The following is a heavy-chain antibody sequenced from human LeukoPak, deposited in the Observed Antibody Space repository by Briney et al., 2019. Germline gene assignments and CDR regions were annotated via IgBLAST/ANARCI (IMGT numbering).Heavy chain of an antibody. CDR3: ARSPYSNDAFDI. D-gene: IGHD5-18*01. V-gene: IGHV1-8*01. CDR2: MNPNSGNT. CDR1: GYTFSSYD. Sequence: ASVKVSCKASGYTFSSYDINWVRQATGQGLEWMGWMNPNSGNTGYAQKFQGRVTMTRNTSISTAYMELRSLRSEDTAVYYCARSPYSNDAFDIWGQGTMVTVSS. J-gene: IGHJ3*02.